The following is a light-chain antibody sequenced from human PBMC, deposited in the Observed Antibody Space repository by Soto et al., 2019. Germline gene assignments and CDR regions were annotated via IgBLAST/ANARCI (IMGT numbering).Light chain of an antibody. Sequence: QSALTQPRSVSGSPGQSVTLSCTGTSSDVGGYHYVSWYQQHPGKAPKLMIYEVTKRPAGVPDRFSGSKSGNTASLTVSGLQAEDEADYYCSSDAGNYNYVFGTGTKLTVL. CDR1: SSDVGGYHY. J-gene: IGLJ1*01. V-gene: IGLV2-11*01. CDR3: SSDAGNYNYV. CDR2: EVT.